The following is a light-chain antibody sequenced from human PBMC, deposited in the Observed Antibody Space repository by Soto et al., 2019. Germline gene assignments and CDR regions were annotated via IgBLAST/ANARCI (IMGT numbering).Light chain of an antibody. CDR1: QSVSSSY. V-gene: IGKV3-20*01. J-gene: IGKJ2*01. CDR3: QQYGKSPPYT. Sequence: EIELTQSPATLSLSPGERATLSCRASQSVSSSYLSWYQQKPGQAPRLLIYAASSRAAGIPDRFSGSGSGTAVSITISSLEPEDFAVYYCQQYGKSPPYTFGQGTKVEIK. CDR2: AAS.